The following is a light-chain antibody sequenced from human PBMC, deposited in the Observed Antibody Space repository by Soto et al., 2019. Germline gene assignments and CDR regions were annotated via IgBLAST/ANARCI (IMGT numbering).Light chain of an antibody. CDR1: SSNIGAGYD. Sequence: QSVLTQPPSVSGAPGQRVTISCTGSSSNIGAGYDVHWYQQLPGTAPKLLIYGNSNRPSGVPDRFSGSKSGTSASLAITGPQAADEAHYYCQSYDSSLSALFGGGTKLTVL. J-gene: IGLJ3*02. CDR3: QSYDSSLSAL. CDR2: GNS. V-gene: IGLV1-40*01.